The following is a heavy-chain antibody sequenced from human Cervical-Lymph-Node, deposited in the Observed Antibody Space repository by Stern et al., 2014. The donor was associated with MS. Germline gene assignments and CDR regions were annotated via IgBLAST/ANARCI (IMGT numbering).Heavy chain of an antibody. J-gene: IGHJ6*02. Sequence: VQLVESGGGVVPPGRSLRISCADSGSTFSKSAMHWVRQAPGKGLEWVAVIAHDGSNKQYGASVKGRLAISRDNSTNTLSLEIYSLRAEDTAVYYCVRTESFYYYDGMDVWGHWTTVIVSS. V-gene: IGHV3-30*09. CDR1: GSTFSKSA. CDR2: IAHDGSNK. CDR3: VRTESFYYYDGMDV.